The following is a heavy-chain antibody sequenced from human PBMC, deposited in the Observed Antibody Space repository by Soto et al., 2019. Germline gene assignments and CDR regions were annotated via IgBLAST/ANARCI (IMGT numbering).Heavy chain of an antibody. V-gene: IGHV4-4*02. CDR1: GGSISSSNW. D-gene: IGHD6-19*01. Sequence: SETLSLTCAASGGSISSSNWWSWVRQPPGKGLEWIGEIYHSGSTNYNPSLKSRVTISVDKSKNQFSLKLSSVTAADTAVYYCARTSQWLSYFDYWGQGTLVTVSS. CDR2: IYHSGST. CDR3: ARTSQWLSYFDY. J-gene: IGHJ4*02.